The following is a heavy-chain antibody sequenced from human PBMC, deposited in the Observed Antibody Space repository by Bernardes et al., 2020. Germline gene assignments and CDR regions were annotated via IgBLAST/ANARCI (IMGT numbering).Heavy chain of an antibody. CDR3: AREKGAALKEYYFDY. CDR1: GYTFTSYG. J-gene: IGHJ4*02. Sequence: ASVKVSCKASGYTFTSYGISWVRQAPGQGLEWMGWISAYNGNTNYAQKLQGRVTMTTDTSTSTAYMELRSLRSDDTAVYYCAREKGAALKEYYFDYWGQGTLVTVSS. CDR2: ISAYNGNT. D-gene: IGHD6-6*01. V-gene: IGHV1-18*01.